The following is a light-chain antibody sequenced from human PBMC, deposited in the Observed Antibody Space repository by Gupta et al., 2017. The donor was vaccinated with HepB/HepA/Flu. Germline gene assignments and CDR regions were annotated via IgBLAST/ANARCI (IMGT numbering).Light chain of an antibody. V-gene: IGKV1-27*01. Sequence: DIRMTQSPSSLSASVGDRVTITCRACQGISNYLAWYQQKPGKVPKLLIYAASTLQSGVPSRFSGSGSGTDFSLTISTLQPEDVATYYCQKDNTAPITFGGGTKVEIK. CDR3: QKDNTAPIT. CDR1: QGISNY. CDR2: AAS. J-gene: IGKJ4*01.